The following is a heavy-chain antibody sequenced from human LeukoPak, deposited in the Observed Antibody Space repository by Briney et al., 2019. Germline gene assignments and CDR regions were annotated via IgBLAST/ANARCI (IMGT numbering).Heavy chain of an antibody. V-gene: IGHV3-30*18. Sequence: GGSLRLSCAAPGFTFSSYGMHWVRQAPGKGLEWVAVISYDGSNKYYADSVKGRFTISRDNSKSTLYLQMNSLRAEDTAVYYCAKAVINYDILTGYGRYYGMDVWGQGTTVTVSS. CDR3: AKAVINYDILTGYGRYYGMDV. D-gene: IGHD3-9*01. J-gene: IGHJ6*02. CDR1: GFTFSSYG. CDR2: ISYDGSNK.